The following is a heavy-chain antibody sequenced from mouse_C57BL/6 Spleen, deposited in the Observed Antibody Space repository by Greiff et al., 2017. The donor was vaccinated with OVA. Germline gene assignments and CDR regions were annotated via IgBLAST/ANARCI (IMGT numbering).Heavy chain of an antibody. Sequence: QVQLKEPGAELVMPGASVKLSCKASGYTFTSYWMHWVKQRPGQGLEWIGEIDPSDSYTNYNQKFKGKSTLTVDKSSSTAYMQLSSLTSEDSAVYYCAREGSAYFDVWGTGTTVTVSS. CDR3: AREGSAYFDV. CDR1: GYTFTSYW. J-gene: IGHJ1*03. V-gene: IGHV1-69*01. CDR2: IDPSDSYT.